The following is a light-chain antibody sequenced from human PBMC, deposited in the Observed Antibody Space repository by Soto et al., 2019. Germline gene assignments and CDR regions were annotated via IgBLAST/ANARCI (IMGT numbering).Light chain of an antibody. J-gene: IGKJ5*01. V-gene: IGKV3-11*01. CDR2: DAS. Sequence: EILMTQSPATLSVSPGERATLSCRASQSLSSYLAWYQQKPGQAPRLLIYDASNRATGIPARFSGSGSGTDFTLTISSLEPEDFAVYYCQQRSNWPPITFGQGTRLEIK. CDR3: QQRSNWPPIT. CDR1: QSLSSY.